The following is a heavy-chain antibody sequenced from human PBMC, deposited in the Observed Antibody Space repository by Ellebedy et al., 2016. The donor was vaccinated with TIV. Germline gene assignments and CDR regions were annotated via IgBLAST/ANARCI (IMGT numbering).Heavy chain of an antibody. Sequence: MPGGSLRLSCTVAGGSISSYYWSWIRQPPGKGLEWIGYISYSGNTNYSPSLKSRVTISVDTSKNQFSLRLSSVTAADTAVYYCARTPYTPFCSGGSCYNNWFDPWGQGTLVTVSS. CDR3: ARTPYTPFCSGGSCYNNWFDP. CDR2: ISYSGNT. D-gene: IGHD2-15*01. V-gene: IGHV4-59*01. J-gene: IGHJ5*02. CDR1: GGSISSYY.